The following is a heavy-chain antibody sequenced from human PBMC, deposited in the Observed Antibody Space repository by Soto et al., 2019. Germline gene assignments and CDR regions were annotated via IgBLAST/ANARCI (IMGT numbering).Heavy chain of an antibody. V-gene: IGHV4-30-2*01. Sequence: SETLSLTCAVSGGSISSGGYSWSWIRQPPGKGLEWVGYIYHSGSTYYNPSLKSRVTISVDRSKNQFSLKLSSVTAADTAVYYCAREGGAGYSYGYIDYWGQGTLVTVSS. J-gene: IGHJ4*02. CDR3: AREGGAGYSYGYIDY. D-gene: IGHD5-18*01. CDR1: GGSISSGGYS. CDR2: IYHSGST.